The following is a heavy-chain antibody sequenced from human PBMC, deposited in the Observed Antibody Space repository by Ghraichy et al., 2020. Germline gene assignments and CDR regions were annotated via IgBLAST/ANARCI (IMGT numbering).Heavy chain of an antibody. CDR1: GFRFSSYA. J-gene: IGHJ5*01. CDR3: AKGGSTYPTTRVFDS. V-gene: IGHV3-23*01. D-gene: IGHD1-1*01. CDR2: FGVSHDT. Sequence: GGSLRLSCAASGFRFSSYAMTWVRQAPGKGLEWVSTFGVSHDTFYADSVRGRFIISRDNSRNTRSLQLNSLRAEDTAIYYCAKGGSTYPTTRVFDSWGQGVLVTVSS.